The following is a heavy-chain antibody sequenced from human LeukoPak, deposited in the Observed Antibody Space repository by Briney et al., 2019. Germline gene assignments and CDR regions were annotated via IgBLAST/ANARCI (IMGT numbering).Heavy chain of an antibody. CDR2: IYHSGST. D-gene: IGHD3-10*01. CDR3: ARGPVLLWFGELLPNWFDP. Sequence: SETLSLTCTVSGGSISSYYWSWIRQPPGKGLEWIGYIYHSGSTYYNPSLKSRVTISVDRSKNQFSLKLSSVTAADTAVYYCARGPVLLWFGELLPNWFDPWGQGTLVTVSS. J-gene: IGHJ5*02. V-gene: IGHV4-59*12. CDR1: GGSISSYY.